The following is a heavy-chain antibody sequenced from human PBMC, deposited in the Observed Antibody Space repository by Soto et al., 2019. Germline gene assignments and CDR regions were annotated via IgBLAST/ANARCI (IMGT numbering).Heavy chain of an antibody. V-gene: IGHV4-31*03. D-gene: IGHD3-10*01. J-gene: IGHJ4*02. CDR2: IYYSGST. CDR3: ASTKLLWFGESSFFDY. CDR1: GGSISSGGYY. Sequence: SETLSLTCTVSGGSISSGGYYWSWIRQHPGKGLEWIGYIYYSGSTYYNPSLKSRVTISVDTSKNQFSLKLSSVTAADTAVYYCASTKLLWFGESSFFDYWGQGTLVTVS.